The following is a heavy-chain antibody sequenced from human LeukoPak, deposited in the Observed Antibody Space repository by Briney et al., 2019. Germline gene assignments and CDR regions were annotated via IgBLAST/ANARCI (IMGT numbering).Heavy chain of an antibody. CDR1: GGSFSGYY. CDR2: INHSGST. J-gene: IGHJ4*02. CDR3: ARGPNRITMIVVVISDRGFDY. V-gene: IGHV4-34*01. D-gene: IGHD3-22*01. Sequence: SETLSLTCAVYGGSFSGYYWSWIRQPPGKGLEWIGEINHSGSTNYNPSLKSRVTISVDTSKNQFSLKLSSVTAADTAVYYCARGPNRITMIVVVISDRGFDYWGQGTLVTVSS.